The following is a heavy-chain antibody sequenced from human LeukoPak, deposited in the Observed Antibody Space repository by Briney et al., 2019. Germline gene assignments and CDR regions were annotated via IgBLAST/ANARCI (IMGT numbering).Heavy chain of an antibody. V-gene: IGHV1-46*01. CDR1: GYTFTSYG. Sequence: ASVKVSCKASGYTFTSYGISWVRQAPGQGLEWMGIINPSGGSTSYAQKFQGRVTMTRDTSTSTVYMELSSLRSEDTAVYYCAREMGTTGFDPWGQGTLVTVSS. CDR2: INPSGGST. D-gene: IGHD7-27*01. CDR3: AREMGTTGFDP. J-gene: IGHJ5*02.